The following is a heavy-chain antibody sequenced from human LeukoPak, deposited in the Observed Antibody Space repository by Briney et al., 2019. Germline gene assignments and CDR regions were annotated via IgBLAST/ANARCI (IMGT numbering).Heavy chain of an antibody. J-gene: IGHJ3*02. Sequence: SVKVSCKASGFTFTNSAVQWVRQARGRHLEWIGWIVVGSGDTDYAQNFQGKVTFTRDVSTSTTYMELSSLRSEDTAVYYCTREGVYSPDGSGYHRDAFDIWGQGTVVTVSS. CDR2: IVVGSGDT. D-gene: IGHD3-22*01. CDR3: TREGVYSPDGSGYHRDAFDI. CDR1: GFTFTNSA. V-gene: IGHV1-58*01.